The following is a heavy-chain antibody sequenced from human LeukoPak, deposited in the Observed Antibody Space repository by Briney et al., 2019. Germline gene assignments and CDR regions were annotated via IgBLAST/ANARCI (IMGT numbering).Heavy chain of an antibody. CDR1: GYTFTSYD. D-gene: IGHD2-2*01. J-gene: IGHJ5*02. V-gene: IGHV1-8*01. Sequence: ASVKVSCKASGYTFTSYDINWVRQATGQGLEWMGWMNPNSGNTGYAQKFQGRVTMTRDTSISTAYMELSRLRSDDTAVYYCARDPDIVVVPAASWFDPWGQGTLVTVSS. CDR3: ARDPDIVVVPAASWFDP. CDR2: MNPNSGNT.